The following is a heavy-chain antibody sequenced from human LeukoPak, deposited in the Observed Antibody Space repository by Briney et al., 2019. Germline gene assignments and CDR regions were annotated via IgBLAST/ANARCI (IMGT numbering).Heavy chain of an antibody. CDR1: GGSIGSYY. D-gene: IGHD3-22*01. V-gene: IGHV4-59*01. Sequence: PSETLSLTCTVSGGSIGSYYWSWIRQPPGKGLEWIGYIYDSGSTNYNPSLKSRVTISVDTSKNQFSLKLGSVTAADTAVYYCACLTTADAFDIWGQGTMVTVSS. CDR3: ACLTTADAFDI. CDR2: IYDSGST. J-gene: IGHJ3*02.